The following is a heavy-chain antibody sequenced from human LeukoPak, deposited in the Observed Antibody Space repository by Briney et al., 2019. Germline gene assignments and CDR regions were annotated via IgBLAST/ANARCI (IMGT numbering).Heavy chain of an antibody. CDR1: GGSFSGYY. J-gene: IGHJ5*02. CDR3: AGELGYDSSGYYSLLWFDP. CDR2: INHSGST. V-gene: IGHV4-34*01. D-gene: IGHD3-22*01. Sequence: SETLSLTCAVYGGSFSGYYWSWIRQPPGKGLEWIGEINHSGSTNYNPSLKSRVTISVDTSKNQFSLKLSSVTAADTAVYYCAGELGYDSSGYYSLLWFDPWGQGTLVTVSS.